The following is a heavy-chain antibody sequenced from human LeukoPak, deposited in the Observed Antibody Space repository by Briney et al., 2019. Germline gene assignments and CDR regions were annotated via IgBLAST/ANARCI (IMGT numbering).Heavy chain of an antibody. Sequence: SVKVSCKASGYTFTGYYMHWVRQAPGQGLEWMGGIIPIFGTANYAQKFQGRVTITADESTSTAYMELSSLRSEDTAVYYCARVRGITIFGPFDYWGQGTLVTVSS. D-gene: IGHD3-3*01. J-gene: IGHJ4*02. CDR2: IIPIFGTA. CDR3: ARVRGITIFGPFDY. V-gene: IGHV1-69*13. CDR1: GYTFTGYY.